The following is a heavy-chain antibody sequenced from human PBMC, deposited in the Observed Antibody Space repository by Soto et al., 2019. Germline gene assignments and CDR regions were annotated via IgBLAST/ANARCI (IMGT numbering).Heavy chain of an antibody. CDR2: ISYDGSNK. J-gene: IGHJ6*02. CDR3: AKGGYDYDGMDV. D-gene: IGHD5-12*01. Sequence: QVQLVESGGGVVQPGRSLRLSCAASGFTFSSYAMHWVRQAPGKGLEWVAVISYDGSNKYYADSVKGRFTISRDNSKNTLYLQMNSLRAEDTAVYYCAKGGYDYDGMDVWGQGTTVTVSS. V-gene: IGHV3-30-3*01. CDR1: GFTFSSYA.